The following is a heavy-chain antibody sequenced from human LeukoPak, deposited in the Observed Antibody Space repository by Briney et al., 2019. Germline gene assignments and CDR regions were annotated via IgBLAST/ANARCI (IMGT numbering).Heavy chain of an antibody. V-gene: IGHV3-66*01. CDR3: ARVGNGYYFDY. J-gene: IGHJ4*02. D-gene: IGHD3-3*01. CDR1: GLIVSSNY. Sequence: GGSLRLSCAASGLIVSSNYMSWVRQAPGKGLEWVPDIYSGGATYYADSVKARFTISRDNSKNTLYLQVNSLRAEDTAVYYCARVGNGYYFDYWGQGTLVTVSS. CDR2: IYSGGAT.